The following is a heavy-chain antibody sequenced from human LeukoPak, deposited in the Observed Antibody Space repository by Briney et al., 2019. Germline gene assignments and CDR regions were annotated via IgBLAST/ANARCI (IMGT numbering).Heavy chain of an antibody. CDR1: GGSLSGYY. D-gene: IGHD6-13*01. Sequence: SETLSLTCAVYGGSLSGYYWSWIRQPPGKGLEWIGEINHSGSTNYNPSLKSRVTISVDTSKNQFSLKLSSVTAADTAVYYCARGRRYSSFRSAGYFDYWGQGTLVTVSS. CDR3: ARGRRYSSFRSAGYFDY. CDR2: INHSGST. V-gene: IGHV4-34*01. J-gene: IGHJ4*02.